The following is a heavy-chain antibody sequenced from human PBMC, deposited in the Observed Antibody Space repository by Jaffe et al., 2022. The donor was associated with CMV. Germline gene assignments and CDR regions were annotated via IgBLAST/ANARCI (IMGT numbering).Heavy chain of an antibody. CDR2: IWYDGSNK. Sequence: QVQLVESGGGVVQPGRSLRLSCAASGFTFSSYGMHWVRQAPGKGLEWVAVIWYDGSNKYYADSVKGRFTISRDNSKNTLYLQMNSLRAEDTAVYYCARDGVGDFWSGYNFDYWGQGTLVTVSS. D-gene: IGHD3-3*01. V-gene: IGHV3-33*08. CDR1: GFTFSSYG. J-gene: IGHJ4*02. CDR3: ARDGVGDFWSGYNFDY.